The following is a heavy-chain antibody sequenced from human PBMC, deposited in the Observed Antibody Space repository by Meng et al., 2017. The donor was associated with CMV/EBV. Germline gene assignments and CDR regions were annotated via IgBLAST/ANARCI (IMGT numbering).Heavy chain of an antibody. J-gene: IGHJ4*02. CDR2: IYYSGST. D-gene: IGHD6-13*01. CDR1: GGSISSGDYY. Sequence: VRLRDAGPGLVKPSRTLPLTCIVSGGSISSGDYYWSWIRQPPGKGLEWIGYIYYSGSTYYNPSLKSRVTISVDTSKNQFSLKLSSVTAADTAVYYCARAQYSSSCDYWGQGTLVTVSS. V-gene: IGHV4-30-4*08. CDR3: ARAQYSSSCDY.